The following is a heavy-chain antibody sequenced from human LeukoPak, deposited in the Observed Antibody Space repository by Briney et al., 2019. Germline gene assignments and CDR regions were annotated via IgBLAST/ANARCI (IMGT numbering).Heavy chain of an antibody. CDR2: ISSSGGST. CDR3: ALRYCSGGSCFDP. Sequence: SGGSLRLSCAASGFTFTSSAMNWVRQAPGKGLEWVSAISSSGGSTYYADSVKGRFTISRDNSKNTLYLQMNSLRAEDTAVYYCALRYCSGGSCFDPWGQGTLVTVSS. V-gene: IGHV3-23*01. D-gene: IGHD2-15*01. CDR1: GFTFTSSA. J-gene: IGHJ5*02.